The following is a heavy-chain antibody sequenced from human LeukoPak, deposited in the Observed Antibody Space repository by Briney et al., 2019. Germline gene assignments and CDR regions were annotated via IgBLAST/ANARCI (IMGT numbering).Heavy chain of an antibody. J-gene: IGHJ6*03. D-gene: IGHD1-14*01. V-gene: IGHV4-59*01. CDR2: IYYSGST. CDR1: GGSISSYY. Sequence: SETLSLTCTVSGGSISSYYWSWIRQPTGKRLEWIGYIYYSGSTNYNPSLKSRVTISVDTSKNQFSLKLTSVTAADTAVYYCAREPPDAHYYYYMDVWGKGTTVTVSS. CDR3: AREPPDAHYYYYMDV.